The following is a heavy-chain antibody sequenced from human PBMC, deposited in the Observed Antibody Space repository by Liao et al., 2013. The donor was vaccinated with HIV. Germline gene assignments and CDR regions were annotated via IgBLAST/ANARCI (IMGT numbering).Heavy chain of an antibody. D-gene: IGHD3-16*01. Sequence: QVQLQQWGAGLLKPSETLSLTCAVYGGSFSGYYWSWVRQPPGKGLEWIGEINQSGSTNYNPSLKSRVTISVDTSKNQFSLKLSSVTAADTAVYYCARDKVGDNWFDPWGQGTLVTVSS. CDR1: GGSFSGYY. CDR3: ARDKVGDNWFDP. J-gene: IGHJ5*02. V-gene: IGHV4-34*02. CDR2: INQSGST.